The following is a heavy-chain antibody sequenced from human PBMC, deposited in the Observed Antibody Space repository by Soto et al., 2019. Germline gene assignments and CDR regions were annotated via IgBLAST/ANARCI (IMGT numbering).Heavy chain of an antibody. CDR1: GGSFSGYY. CDR3: ARVDYDTVTEDTDAMDV. Sequence: QVQLQQWGAGLLKPSETLSLTCAVYGGSFSGYYWSWIRQPPGKGLEWIGEINHSGSTNYNPSLKSRVTISVDTSTHQFSLNLSSVTAADTAGYYCARVDYDTVTEDTDAMDVWGQGTTVTVSS. D-gene: IGHD3-16*01. J-gene: IGHJ6*02. CDR2: INHSGST. V-gene: IGHV4-34*01.